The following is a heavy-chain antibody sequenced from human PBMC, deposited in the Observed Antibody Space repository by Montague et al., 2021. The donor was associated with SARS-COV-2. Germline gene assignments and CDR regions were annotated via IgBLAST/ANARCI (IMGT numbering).Heavy chain of an antibody. CDR1: GVSVTNGNYY. D-gene: IGHD6-19*01. Sequence: SETLSLTCIVSGVSVTNGNYYWSWIRQTPGKGLEWIGYFYYTGSTESNPSLKSRVTVSGDTSKNQFSLKLTSVTAADTAVYFCVRDVGTGWGTSDSWGQGILVTVSS. CDR3: VRDVGTGWGTSDS. V-gene: IGHV4-61*01. CDR2: FYYTGST. J-gene: IGHJ4*02.